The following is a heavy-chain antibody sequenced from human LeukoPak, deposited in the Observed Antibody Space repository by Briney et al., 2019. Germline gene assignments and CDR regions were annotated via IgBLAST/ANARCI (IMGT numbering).Heavy chain of an antibody. D-gene: IGHD3-10*01. J-gene: IGHJ4*02. CDR3: ANQDVLLWFRELLSSGY. CDR1: GFTFSSYA. Sequence: GGSLRLSCAASGFTFSSYAMSWVRQAPGKGLEWVSAISGSGGSTYYADSVKGRFTISRDNSKNTLYLQMNSLRAEDTAVYYCANQDVLLWFRELLSSGYWGQGTLVTVSS. CDR2: ISGSGGST. V-gene: IGHV3-23*01.